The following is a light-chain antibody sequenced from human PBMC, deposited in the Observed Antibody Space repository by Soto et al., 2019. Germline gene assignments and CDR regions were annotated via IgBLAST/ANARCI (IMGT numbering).Light chain of an antibody. CDR1: ESVSSN. CDR3: QQYNDWWT. CDR2: GAS. V-gene: IGKV3-15*01. J-gene: IGKJ1*01. Sequence: EIVMTHSPATMSVSPGERATLSCIVSESVSSNLAWYQQKPGQAPRLLIHGASTRATGIPARFIGSGSGTELTLTISSLQSYDFAGYYCQQYNDWWTVGQGTKVDSK.